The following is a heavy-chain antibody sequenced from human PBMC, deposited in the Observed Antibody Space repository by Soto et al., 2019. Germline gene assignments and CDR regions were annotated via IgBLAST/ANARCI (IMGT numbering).Heavy chain of an antibody. Sequence: GGSLRLSCAASGFTFSSYSMNWVRQAPGKGLEWVSSISSSSSYIYYADSVKGRFTISRDNAKNSLYLQMNSLRAEDTAVYYCARDQPGYSYGYGLGYWGQGALVTVSS. CDR2: ISSSSSYI. V-gene: IGHV3-21*01. J-gene: IGHJ4*02. D-gene: IGHD5-18*01. CDR3: ARDQPGYSYGYGLGY. CDR1: GFTFSSYS.